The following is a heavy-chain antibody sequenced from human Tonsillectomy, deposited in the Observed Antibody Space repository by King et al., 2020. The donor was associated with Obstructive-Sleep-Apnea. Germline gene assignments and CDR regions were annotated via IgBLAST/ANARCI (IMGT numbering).Heavy chain of an antibody. CDR1: GFTFSSYA. J-gene: IGHJ4*02. Sequence: QLVQSGGGVVQPGRSLRLSCAASGFTFSSYAMHWVRQAPGKGLEWVAVISYDGSNKYYVDSVKGRFTIPRDNSKNTLYLQMNSLRPGDTAVYYCERDSSLLSTNFDSWGQGTLVTVSS. CDR3: ERDSSLLSTNFDS. V-gene: IGHV3-30*04. D-gene: IGHD2/OR15-2a*01. CDR2: ISYDGSNK.